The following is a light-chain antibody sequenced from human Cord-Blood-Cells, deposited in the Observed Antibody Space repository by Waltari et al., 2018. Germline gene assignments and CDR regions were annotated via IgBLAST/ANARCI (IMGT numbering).Light chain of an antibody. V-gene: IGKV3-20*01. CDR3: QQYGSSWT. CDR2: GAS. CDR1: QSVSSSY. J-gene: IGKJ1*01. Sequence: EIVLTQSPGTLSLSTGERATLSCRASQSVSSSYVAWYQQKPGQAPRLLIYGASSRATGIPDRFSGSGSGTDFTLTSSRLEPEDFAVYYCQQYGSSWTFGQGTKVEIK.